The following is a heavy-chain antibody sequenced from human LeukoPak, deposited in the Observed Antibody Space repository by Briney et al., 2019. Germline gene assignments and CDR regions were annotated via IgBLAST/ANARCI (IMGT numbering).Heavy chain of an antibody. J-gene: IGHJ4*02. V-gene: IGHV3-74*01. CDR1: GYTFSTYW. Sequence: GGSLRLSCAASGYTFSTYWMHSVRQGPGKGLLWVSRINEDGSSTSYAESVRGRFTISRDNSKNTLYLQMNSLRAEDTAVYYCAKDAAAENFDYWGQGTLVTVSS. CDR3: AKDAAAENFDY. D-gene: IGHD6-13*01. CDR2: INEDGSST.